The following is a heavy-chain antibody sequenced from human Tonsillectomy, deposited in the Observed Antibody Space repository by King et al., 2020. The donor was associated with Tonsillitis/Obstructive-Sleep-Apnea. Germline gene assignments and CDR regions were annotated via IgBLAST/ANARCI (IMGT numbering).Heavy chain of an antibody. Sequence: QLQESGPGLVKPSGTLSLTCAVSGGSISSSNWWSWVRQPPGKGLEWIGKIYHSGSTDYNPSLTSRVTISVDKSKNHFSLRLSSVTAADTAVYYCARGYCSSPSCHGDDAFVIWGQGTMVTVSS. CDR3: ARGYCSSPSCHGDDAFVI. CDR2: IYHSGST. J-gene: IGHJ3*02. D-gene: IGHD2-2*01. V-gene: IGHV4-4*02. CDR1: GGSISSSNW.